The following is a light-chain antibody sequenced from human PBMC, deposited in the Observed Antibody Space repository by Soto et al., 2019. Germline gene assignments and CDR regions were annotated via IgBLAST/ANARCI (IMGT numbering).Light chain of an antibody. CDR2: GNS. CDR1: SSNIGAGYD. CDR3: QSYYSSGSKVV. Sequence: QSVLTQPPSVSGAPGQRVTISCTGSSSNIGAGYDVHWYQQLPGTAPKLLIYGNSNRPSGVPDRFSGSKSGTSASLAITGRQAADEADYYCQSYYSSGSKVVFGGGTKLTVL. J-gene: IGLJ2*01. V-gene: IGLV1-40*01.